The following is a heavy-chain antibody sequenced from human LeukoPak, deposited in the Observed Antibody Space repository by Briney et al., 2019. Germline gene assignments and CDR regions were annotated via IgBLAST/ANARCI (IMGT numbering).Heavy chain of an antibody. Sequence: GGFLRLSCAASGFTFSSYVMNWVRQAPGKGLELVSGISSSGGSTYYADSVRGWFNISRDNSKSNLYLQLNSLRAEDTAVYYCASGMGGSYYLNYWGQGTLVTVSS. V-gene: IGHV3-23*01. CDR1: GFTFSSYV. J-gene: IGHJ4*02. D-gene: IGHD1-26*01. CDR3: ASGMGGSYYLNY. CDR2: ISSSGGST.